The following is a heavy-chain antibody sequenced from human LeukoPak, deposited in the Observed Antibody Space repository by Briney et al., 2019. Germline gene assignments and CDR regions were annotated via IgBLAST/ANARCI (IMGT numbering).Heavy chain of an antibody. J-gene: IGHJ4*02. CDR3: AKDRHSSGVDS. D-gene: IGHD6-25*01. Sequence: GGSLRLSCAASGFTFSSYGMTWVRQAPGKGLEWVSSIYGSGDSTYYADSVKGRFTISRDNSNNTLYLQMSSLRAEDTAIYYCAKDRHSSGVDSWGQGTLVTVSS. V-gene: IGHV3-23*01. CDR2: IYGSGDST. CDR1: GFTFSSYG.